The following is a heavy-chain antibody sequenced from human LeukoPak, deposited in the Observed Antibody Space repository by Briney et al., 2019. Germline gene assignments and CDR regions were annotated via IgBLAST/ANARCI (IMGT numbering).Heavy chain of an antibody. Sequence: GGPLRLSCAASGFTFSRYSMNWVRQAPGNGREWVSSISSSSSFIYYADSVKGRFAISRDNAKNSLYLQMNSLRAGDTAVYYCARDPPLGSCSTISCPHLDYWGQGTLVTVSS. V-gene: IGHV3-21*01. CDR1: GFTFSRYS. J-gene: IGHJ4*02. CDR3: ARDPPLGSCSTISCPHLDY. D-gene: IGHD2-2*01. CDR2: ISSSSSFI.